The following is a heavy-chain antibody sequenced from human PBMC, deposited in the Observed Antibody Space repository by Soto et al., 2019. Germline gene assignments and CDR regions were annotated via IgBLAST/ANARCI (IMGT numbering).Heavy chain of an antibody. CDR1: GYTFTSYY. J-gene: IGHJ5*02. D-gene: IGHD3-22*01. V-gene: IGHV1-46*01. CDR3: ARDYTYYYDSSGYATTFDP. CDR2: INPSGGST. Sequence: QVQLVQSGAEVKKPGASVKVSCKASGYTFTSYYMHWVRQAPGQGLEWLGLINPSGGSTSYAQKFKGRVTMTRDTSTSTVYMELSSLRSEDTAVYYCARDYTYYYDSSGYATTFDPWGQGTLVTVSS.